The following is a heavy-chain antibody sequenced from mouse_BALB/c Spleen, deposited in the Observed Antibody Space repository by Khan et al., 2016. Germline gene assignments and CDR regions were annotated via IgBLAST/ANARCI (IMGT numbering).Heavy chain of an antibody. CDR2: INPSNGGT. D-gene: IGHD1-1*01. J-gene: IGHJ3*01. CDR1: GYTFTSYY. V-gene: IGHV1S81*02. CDR3: TSDYGSSEGAY. Sequence: QVQLQQSGAELVKPGASVKLSCKASGYTFTSYYMYWVKQRPGQGLEWIGEINPSNGGTNFNEKFKSKATLTVDKSSSTAYMQLSSLTSEDSAVYYCTSDYGSSEGAYWGQGTLVTVSA.